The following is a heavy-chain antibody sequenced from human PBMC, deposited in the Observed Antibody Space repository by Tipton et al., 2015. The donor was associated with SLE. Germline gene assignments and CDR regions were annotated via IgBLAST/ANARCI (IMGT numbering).Heavy chain of an antibody. D-gene: IGHD6-19*01. V-gene: IGHV3-23*01. CDR2: ISGSGGST. J-gene: IGHJ4*02. CDR1: GFTFSDYY. Sequence: GSLRLSCAASGFTFSDYYMSWVRQAPGKGLEWVSAISGSGGSTYYADSVKGRFTISRDNSKNTLYLQMNSLRAEDTAVYYCAKAPGIAVAEGYWGQGTLVTVSS. CDR3: AKAPGIAVAEGY.